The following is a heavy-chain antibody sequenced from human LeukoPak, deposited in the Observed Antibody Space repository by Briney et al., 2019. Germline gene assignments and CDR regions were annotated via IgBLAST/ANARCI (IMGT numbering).Heavy chain of an antibody. CDR3: ATDRGLSYFDY. V-gene: IGHV3-23*01. Sequence: GGSLRLSCAASGFTFSNYAMNWVRQAPGRGLEWVSAVSGGGSTYYADSVKGRFTISRDNSKNTLYLQMNSLGAEDTAVYYCATDRGLSYFDYWGQGTLVTVSS. CDR1: GFTFSNYA. J-gene: IGHJ4*02. D-gene: IGHD6-25*01. CDR2: VSGGGST.